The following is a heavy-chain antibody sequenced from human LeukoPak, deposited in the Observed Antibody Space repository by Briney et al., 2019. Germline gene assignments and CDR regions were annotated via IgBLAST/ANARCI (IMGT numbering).Heavy chain of an antibody. V-gene: IGHV1-8*01. J-gene: IGHJ5*02. CDR3: AVHLPGDYLDP. D-gene: IGHD4-17*01. CDR2: MNPDSGNT. Sequence: ATVKVSCKASGYTFTIYDINWVRQAAGQGLEWMGWMNPDSGNTDFAQKFQGRVTMTRNTSISTAYMELSSLTSEDTAVYYCAVHLPGDYLDPWGQGTLVTVSS. CDR1: GYTFTIYD.